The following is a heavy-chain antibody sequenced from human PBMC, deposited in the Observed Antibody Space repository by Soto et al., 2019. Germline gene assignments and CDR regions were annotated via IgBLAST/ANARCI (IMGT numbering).Heavy chain of an antibody. J-gene: IGHJ2*01. CDR1: GVTFKDYG. D-gene: IGHD3-16*01. V-gene: IGHV3-30*03. CDR3: ARDGWGSNWYFDL. CDR2: ISYDGKQT. Sequence: GSLRLSCGAPGVTFKDYGMHWVRQAPGKGLEWVAVISYDGKQTYYADSVKGRFTISKDKSKRTLFLQMNSLRVDDTAVYYCARDGWGSNWYFDLWGRGTLVTVSS.